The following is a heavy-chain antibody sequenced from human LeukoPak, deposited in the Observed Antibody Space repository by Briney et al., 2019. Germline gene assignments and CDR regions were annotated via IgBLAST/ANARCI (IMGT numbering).Heavy chain of an antibody. CDR3: ARTISRTTGTYFDY. Sequence: ASVKVSCKASGGTFSRYAISWVRQAPGQGLEWMGRIILIFGIANYAQKFQGRVTITADKSTSTAYMELSSLRSEDTAVYYCARTISRTTGTYFDYWGQGTLVTVSS. D-gene: IGHD1-1*01. CDR2: IILIFGIA. V-gene: IGHV1-69*04. J-gene: IGHJ4*02. CDR1: GGTFSRYA.